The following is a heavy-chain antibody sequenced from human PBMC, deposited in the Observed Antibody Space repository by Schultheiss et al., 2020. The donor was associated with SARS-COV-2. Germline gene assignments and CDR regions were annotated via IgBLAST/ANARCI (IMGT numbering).Heavy chain of an antibody. D-gene: IGHD3-10*01. V-gene: IGHV3-48*03. Sequence: GGSLRLSCAASGFTFSSYQMNWVRQAPGKGLEWVSYISSSGTTIYYADSVQGRFTISRDNAKNSLYLQMNSLRAEDTAVYYCAIPPYYYGSGDYWGQGTLVTVSS. CDR1: GFTFSSYQ. J-gene: IGHJ4*02. CDR2: ISSSGTTI. CDR3: AIPPYYYGSGDY.